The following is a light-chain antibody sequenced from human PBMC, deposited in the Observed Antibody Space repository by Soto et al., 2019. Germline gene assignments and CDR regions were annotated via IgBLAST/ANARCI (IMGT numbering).Light chain of an antibody. CDR3: HQYNNWPQWT. J-gene: IGKJ1*01. CDR2: GAS. V-gene: IGKV3-15*01. Sequence: EIVMTQSPATLSVSTGERATLACRASQSVSSTLAWYQQKPGQAPRLLIYGASTRATGIPARFSGSGSGTEFTLSISSLQSEDGAVYYCHQYNNWPQWTFGQGTKVEIK. CDR1: QSVSST.